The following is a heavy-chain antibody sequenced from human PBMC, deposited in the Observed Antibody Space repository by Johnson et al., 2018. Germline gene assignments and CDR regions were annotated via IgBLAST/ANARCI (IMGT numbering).Heavy chain of an antibody. D-gene: IGHD6-25*01. J-gene: IGHJ4*02. V-gene: IGHV3-23*04. CDR1: GFTFSSYA. CDR2: ISGHGGGT. CDR3: AKKRGGSVFDY. Sequence: VQLVQSGGGLVQPGGSLRLSCAASGFTFSSYAMTWVRQAPGKGLEWVSLISGHGGGTDYAGSVKGRFTIARDNSKNTLFLHINSLSADDTDVDYTAKKRGGSVFDYWGQGTLVTVSS.